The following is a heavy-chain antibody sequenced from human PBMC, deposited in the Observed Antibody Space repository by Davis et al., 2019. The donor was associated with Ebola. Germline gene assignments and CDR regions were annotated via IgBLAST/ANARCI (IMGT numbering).Heavy chain of an antibody. D-gene: IGHD3-22*01. CDR3: ARVRYYYGSSGYYYDYFDY. J-gene: IGHJ4*02. CDR2: INAGNGNT. CDR1: GYTFTSYA. Sequence: AASVKVSCKASGYTFTSYAMHWVRQAPGQRLEWMGWINAGNGNTKYSQKFQGRVTITRDTSASTAYMELSSLRSEDTAVYYCARVRYYYGSSGYYYDYFDYWGQGTLVTVSS. V-gene: IGHV1-3*01.